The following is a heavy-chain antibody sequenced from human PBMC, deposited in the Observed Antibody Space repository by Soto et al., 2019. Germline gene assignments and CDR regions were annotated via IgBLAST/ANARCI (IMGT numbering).Heavy chain of an antibody. CDR2: IYYSGST. CDR1: GGSISSSSYY. Sequence: QLQLQESGPGLVKPSETLSLTCTVSGGSISSSSYYWGWIRQPPGKGLEWIGSIYYSGSTYYNPSLQSRVTISVDKSKNQYSLKLTSVTPAATAVYYCARHLRNNDYWSGYYQGYYYYGMDVWGQGPTVTVSS. D-gene: IGHD3-3*01. J-gene: IGHJ6*02. CDR3: ARHLRNNDYWSGYYQGYYYYGMDV. V-gene: IGHV4-39*01.